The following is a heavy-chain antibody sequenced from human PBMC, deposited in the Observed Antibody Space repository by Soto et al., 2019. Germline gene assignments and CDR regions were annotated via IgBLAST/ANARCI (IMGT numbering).Heavy chain of an antibody. Sequence: XSGKVSCKASVYTFTSYDINWVRQATGQGLEWMGWMNPNSGNTGYAQKFQGRVTMTRNTSISTAYMELSSLRSEDTAVYYCARVTYYYDSSGYPLDYWGQGNLATVSS. V-gene: IGHV1-8*01. D-gene: IGHD3-22*01. J-gene: IGHJ4*02. CDR2: MNPNSGNT. CDR1: VYTFTSYD. CDR3: ARVTYYYDSSGYPLDY.